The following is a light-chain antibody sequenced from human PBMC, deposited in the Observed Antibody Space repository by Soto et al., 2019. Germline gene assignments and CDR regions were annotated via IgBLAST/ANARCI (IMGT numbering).Light chain of an antibody. CDR2: KAS. Sequence: DIQMTQSPSSVSASVGDRVTITCRASQGIDSWLAWYQQKPGKAPKILIYKASTLKSGVPSRFSGSGSGTEFTLTISSLQPDDFATYYCQHYNSYSEAFGQGTKVELK. J-gene: IGKJ1*01. CDR1: QGIDSW. V-gene: IGKV1-5*03. CDR3: QHYNSYSEA.